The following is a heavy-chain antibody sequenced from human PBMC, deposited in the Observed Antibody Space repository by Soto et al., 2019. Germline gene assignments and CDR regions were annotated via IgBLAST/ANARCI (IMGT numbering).Heavy chain of an antibody. CDR2: IWYDGSNK. J-gene: IGHJ3*02. D-gene: IGHD3-10*01. CDR3: ARGTVDGSGSVDAVDI. CDR1: GFTFSSYG. V-gene: IGHV3-33*01. Sequence: PGGSLRLSCAASGFTFSSYGMHWVRQAPGKGLEWVAVIWYDGSNKYYADSVKGRFTISRDNSKNTLYLQMNSLRAEDTAVYYCARGTVDGSGSVDAVDIWGQGTMVTVSS.